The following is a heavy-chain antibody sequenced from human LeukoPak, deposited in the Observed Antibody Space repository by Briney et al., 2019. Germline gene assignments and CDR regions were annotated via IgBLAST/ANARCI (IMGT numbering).Heavy chain of an antibody. V-gene: IGHV4-30-2*01. CDR1: GGSISSGGYS. D-gene: IGHD3-16*01. CDR2: IYHSGST. J-gene: IGHJ5*02. CDR3: ARVRSLTLAPFDP. Sequence: PSQTLSLTCAVSGGSISSGGYSWSWIRQPPGKGLEWIGYIYHSGSTYYNPSLKSRVTISVDRSKNQFSLKLSSVTAADTAVYYCARVRSLTLAPFDPWGQGTLVTVSS.